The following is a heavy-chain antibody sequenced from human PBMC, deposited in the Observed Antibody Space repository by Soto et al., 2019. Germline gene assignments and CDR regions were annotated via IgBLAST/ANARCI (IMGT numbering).Heavy chain of an antibody. J-gene: IGHJ6*02. V-gene: IGHV1-8*01. CDR2: MNPNSANT. Sequence: QVQLVQSGAEVKKPGASVKVSCKASGYTFTSYDINWVRQATGQGLEWMGWMNPNSANTGYAQKFQGRVTMTRNTSIXXXXXXXXXXXXXXXXXXXXXXXXXXXXDVWGQGTTVT. CDR3: XXXXXXXXDV. CDR1: GYTFTSYD.